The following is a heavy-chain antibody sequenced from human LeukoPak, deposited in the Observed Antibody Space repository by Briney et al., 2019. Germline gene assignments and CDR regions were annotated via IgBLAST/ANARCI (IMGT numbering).Heavy chain of an antibody. CDR2: IIPIFGTA. J-gene: IGHJ4*02. V-gene: IGHV1-69*05. CDR3: ARDGDYYGSGSYYNLDY. CDR1: GGTFSSYA. Sequence: ASVKVSCKASGGTFSSYAISWVRQAPGQGLEWMGGIIPIFGTANYAQKFQGRGTITTDESTSTAYMELSSLRSEDTAVYYCARDGDYYGSGSYYNLDYWGQGTLVTVSS. D-gene: IGHD3-10*01.